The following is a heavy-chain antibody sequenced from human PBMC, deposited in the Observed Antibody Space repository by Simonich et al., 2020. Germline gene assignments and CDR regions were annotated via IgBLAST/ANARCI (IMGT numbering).Heavy chain of an antibody. J-gene: IGHJ4*02. CDR2: ISSSSSYI. CDR3: ARDTSYYGSGSYYFDY. Sequence: GGGLVKPGGSLRLSCAASGFTFSRYSMHWVRKAPGKGLEWVSSISSSSSYIYYADSVKSRFTISRDNAKNSLYLQKNSLRAEDTAVYYCARDTSYYGSGSYYFDYWGQGTLVTVSS. CDR1: GFTFSRYS. D-gene: IGHD3-10*01. V-gene: IGHV3-21*01.